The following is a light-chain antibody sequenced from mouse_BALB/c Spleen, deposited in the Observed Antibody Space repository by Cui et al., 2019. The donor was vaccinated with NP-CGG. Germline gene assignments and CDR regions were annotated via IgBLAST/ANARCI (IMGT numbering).Light chain of an antibody. V-gene: IGLV1*01. CDR3: ALWYSNHWV. Sequence: AVVPQESALTTSPGETVTLTCRSSIGAVTTNNYANWVQEKPDHLFTGLIGGTNNRVPGVPARFSGSLIGDKAALTITGAQTEDEAIYFCALWYSNHWVFGGGTKLTVL. J-gene: IGLJ1*01. CDR1: IGAVTTNNY. CDR2: GTN.